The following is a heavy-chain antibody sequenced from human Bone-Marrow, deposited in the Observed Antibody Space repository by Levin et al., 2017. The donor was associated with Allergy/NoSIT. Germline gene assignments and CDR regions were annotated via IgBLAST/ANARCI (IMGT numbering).Heavy chain of an antibody. V-gene: IGHV3-15*01. CDR3: TTPRAGYSNGQKRGGYFDY. J-gene: IGHJ4*02. Sequence: PGESLKISCAASGFTFSNAWMNWVRQAPGKGLEWVGRIKRKIDGGTTDYAAPVKGRFTISRDDSKNTLYLQMNSLKTEDTAVYYCTTPRAGYSNGQKRGGYFDYWGQGTLVTVSS. D-gene: IGHD5-18*01. CDR1: GFTFSNAW. CDR2: IKRKIDGGTT.